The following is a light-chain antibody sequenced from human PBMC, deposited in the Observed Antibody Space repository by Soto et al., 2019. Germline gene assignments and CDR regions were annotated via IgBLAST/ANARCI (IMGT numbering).Light chain of an antibody. CDR2: DVS. Sequence: QSALTQPASVSGSPGQSITISCTGTSSDVGGYNSVSWYQQHPGKAPKLLIYDVSNRPSGVSNRFSGSKSVNTASLTISGLQAEDEADYYCISYTSSSNVVFGGGTKLTVL. CDR1: SSDVGGYNS. V-gene: IGLV2-14*01. CDR3: ISYTSSSNVV. J-gene: IGLJ2*01.